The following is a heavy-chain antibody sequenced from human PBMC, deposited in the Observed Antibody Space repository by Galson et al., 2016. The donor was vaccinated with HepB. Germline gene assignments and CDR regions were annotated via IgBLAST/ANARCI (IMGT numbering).Heavy chain of an antibody. CDR3: ATGRIVAAGTSRYYAADI. V-gene: IGHV1-69*04. J-gene: IGHJ6*02. CDR2: LIPVLSMS. CDR1: GGSLRNYG. D-gene: IGHD6-13*01. Sequence: QSGAEVKKPGASVRVSCKASGGSLRNYGLSWLRQAPGQGLEWMGRLIPVLSMSNYTQKFQGRVTITADRSTNIGYMELSSLRSEDTAVYYCATGRIVAAGTSRYYAADIWGQGTTVTVSS.